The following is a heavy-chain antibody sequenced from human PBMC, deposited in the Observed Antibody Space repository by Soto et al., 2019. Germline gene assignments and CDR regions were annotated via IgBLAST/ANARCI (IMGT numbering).Heavy chain of an antibody. D-gene: IGHD5-12*01. J-gene: IGHJ4*02. CDR2: IDPSDSYT. CDR1: GYSFTSYW. V-gene: IGHV5-10-1*01. CDR3: ASSSVRGYSGYDSFDY. Sequence: GESLKISCKGSGYSFTSYWISWVRQMPGKGLEWMGRIDPSDSYTNYSPSFQGHVTISADKSISTAYLQWSSLKASDTAMYYCASSSVRGYSGYDSFDYWGQGTLVTVSS.